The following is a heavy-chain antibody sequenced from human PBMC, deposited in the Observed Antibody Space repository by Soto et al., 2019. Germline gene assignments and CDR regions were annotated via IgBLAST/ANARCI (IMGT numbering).Heavy chain of an antibody. J-gene: IGHJ6*02. CDR1: GGSVSSGSYY. CDR3: ARDRMIGVVKSYYYYYGMDV. Sequence: QVQLQESGPGLVKPSETLSLTCTVSGGSVSSGSYYWSWIRQPPGKGLEWIGYIYYSGSTNYNPSLKSRVTISADTSQNQLSLQLSSGTAADTAVDYCARDRMIGVVKSYYYYYGMDVWGQGTTVTVSS. D-gene: IGHD3-22*01. CDR2: IYYSGST. V-gene: IGHV4-61*01.